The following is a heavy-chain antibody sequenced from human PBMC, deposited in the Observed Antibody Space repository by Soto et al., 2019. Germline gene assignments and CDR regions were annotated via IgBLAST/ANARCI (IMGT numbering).Heavy chain of an antibody. D-gene: IGHD2-15*01. V-gene: IGHV4-59*01. Sequence: SETLSLTCTVSGAPITINYWSWIRQAPGKGLEWIGYIYYSGSTTYNPSLKSRVTMSADTSKDQFSLKLNSVTAADTAVYYCARDAGGPYDHWGAGILVTVSS. CDR3: ARDAGGPYDH. CDR1: GAPITINY. J-gene: IGHJ4*01. CDR2: IYYSGST.